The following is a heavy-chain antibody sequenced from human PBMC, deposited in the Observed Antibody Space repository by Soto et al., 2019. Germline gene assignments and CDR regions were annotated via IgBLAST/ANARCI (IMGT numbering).Heavy chain of an antibody. V-gene: IGHV4-34*01. Sequence: QVQLQQWGAGLLKPSETLSLTCAVYGGSFSGYYWSWIRQPPGKGLEWIGEINHSGSTNYNPSLKGRVTISVDTSKNQFSLKLSSVTAADTAVYYCARGRSSSWYDGWFDPWGQGTLVTVSS. D-gene: IGHD6-13*01. CDR3: ARGRSSSWYDGWFDP. CDR1: GGSFSGYY. J-gene: IGHJ5*02. CDR2: INHSGST.